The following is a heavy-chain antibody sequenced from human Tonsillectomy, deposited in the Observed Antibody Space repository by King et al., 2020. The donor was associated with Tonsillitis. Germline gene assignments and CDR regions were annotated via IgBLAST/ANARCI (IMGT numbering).Heavy chain of an antibody. CDR3: ARATYYYDSSGYYSHWYFDL. CDR2: IYPGDSDT. V-gene: IGHV5-51*03. CDR1: GYSFTSYW. D-gene: IGHD3-22*01. J-gene: IGHJ2*01. Sequence: VQLVESGAEVKKPGESLKISCKGSGYSFTSYWIGWLRQMPGKGLEWMGIIYPGDSDTRYSPSFQGQVTISADKSISTAYLQWSSLKASDTAMYYCARATYYYDSSGYYSHWYFDLWGRGTLVTVSS.